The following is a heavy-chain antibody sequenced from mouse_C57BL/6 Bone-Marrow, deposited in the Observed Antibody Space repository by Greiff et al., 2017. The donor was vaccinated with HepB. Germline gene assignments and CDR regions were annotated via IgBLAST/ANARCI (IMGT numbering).Heavy chain of an antibody. CDR2: INSDGGST. V-gene: IGHV5-2*01. CDR3: ADLCWLLWYFDF. CDR1: EYEFPSHD. Sequence: EVQVVESGGGLVQPGESLKLSCESNEYEFPSHDMSWVRKTPEKRLELVAAINSDGGSTYYPDTMERRIIISRDNTKKTLYLQMSSLRSEDTALYYCADLCWLLWYFDFWGTGTTVTVSS. D-gene: IGHD2-3*01. J-gene: IGHJ1*03.